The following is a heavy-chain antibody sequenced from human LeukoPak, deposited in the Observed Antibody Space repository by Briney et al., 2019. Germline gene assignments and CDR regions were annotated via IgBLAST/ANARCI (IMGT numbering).Heavy chain of an antibody. CDR2: IIPILGIA. V-gene: IGHV1-69*02. D-gene: IGHD3-3*01. J-gene: IGHJ4*02. CDR1: GGTFSSYT. CDR3: ARGTYYDFWSGSNNLDY. Sequence: SVKVSFKASGGTFSSYTISWVRQAPGQGLEWMGRIIPILGIANYAQKFQGRVTITADKSTSTAYMELSSLRSEDTAVYYCARGTYYDFWSGSNNLDYWGQGTLVTVSS.